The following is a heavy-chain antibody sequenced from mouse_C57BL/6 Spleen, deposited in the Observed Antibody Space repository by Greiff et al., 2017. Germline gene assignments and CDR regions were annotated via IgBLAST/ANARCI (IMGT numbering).Heavy chain of an antibody. J-gene: IGHJ1*03. Sequence: EVKLVESGGGLVQPGGSLKLSCAASGFTFSDYGMAWVRQAPRKGPEWVAFISNLAYSIYYADTVTGRFTIARENAKNTLYLEMISLRSEDTAMYYCARQDDGYSYWYFDVWGTGTTVTVSS. CDR1: GFTFSDYG. CDR2: ISNLAYSI. D-gene: IGHD2-3*01. CDR3: ARQDDGYSYWYFDV. V-gene: IGHV5-15*01.